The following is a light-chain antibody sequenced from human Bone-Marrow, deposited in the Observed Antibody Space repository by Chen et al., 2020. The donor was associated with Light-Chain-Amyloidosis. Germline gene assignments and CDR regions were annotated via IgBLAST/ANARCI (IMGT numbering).Light chain of an antibody. CDR1: SSDIGGYNF. CDR2: DVN. J-gene: IGLJ3*02. Sequence: QSALTKPASVSGSPGQSITISCTGTSSDIGGYNFVSWFQQHPGKVPKVIIYDVNNRPSGVANRFSGSKSGNTASLTISGLQAEDEADYYCSSHTSSDTWVFGGGTKLTVL. V-gene: IGLV2-14*01. CDR3: SSHTSSDTWV.